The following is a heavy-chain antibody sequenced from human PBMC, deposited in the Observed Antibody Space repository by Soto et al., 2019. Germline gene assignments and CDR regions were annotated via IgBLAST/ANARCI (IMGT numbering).Heavy chain of an antibody. V-gene: IGHV1-18*01. Sequence: YGINWVRPAPGQGLEWMGWISGSNGNTKYAQKFHARVTVTADTSTRTAFMEVRSLTSXXPGXYFCAATGGNYFGLDVWGQGTTVTVSS. J-gene: IGHJ6*02. D-gene: IGHD2-8*02. CDR2: ISGSNGNT. CDR1: YG. CDR3: AATGGNYFGLDV.